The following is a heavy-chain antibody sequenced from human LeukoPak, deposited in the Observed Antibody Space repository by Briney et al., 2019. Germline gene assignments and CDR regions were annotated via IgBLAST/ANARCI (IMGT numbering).Heavy chain of an antibody. D-gene: IGHD3-3*01. CDR1: GYTFTSYG. V-gene: IGHV1-18*01. J-gene: IGHJ5*02. CDR2: ISAYNGNT. Sequence: ASVKVSCKASGYTFTSYGISWVRQAPGQGLEWMGWISAYNGNTNYAQKLQGRVTMTTDTSTSTAYMELRSLRSDDTAVYYCARDKGYDFWSGYYTSLGWRFDPWGQGTLVTVSS. CDR3: ARDKGYDFWSGYYTSLGWRFDP.